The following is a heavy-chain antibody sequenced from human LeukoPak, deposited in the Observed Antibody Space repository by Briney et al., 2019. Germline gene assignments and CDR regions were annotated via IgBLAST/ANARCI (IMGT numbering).Heavy chain of an antibody. CDR3: ASGSGTLVVVPAALDY. Sequence: SETLSLACTVSGGSISSGGYYWSWIRQPPGKGLEWIGYIYHSGSTYYNPSLKSRVTISVDRSKNQFSLKLSSVTAADTAVYYCASGSGTLVVVPAALDYWGQGTLVTVSS. D-gene: IGHD2-2*01. CDR2: IYHSGST. CDR1: GGSISSGGYY. V-gene: IGHV4-30-2*01. J-gene: IGHJ4*02.